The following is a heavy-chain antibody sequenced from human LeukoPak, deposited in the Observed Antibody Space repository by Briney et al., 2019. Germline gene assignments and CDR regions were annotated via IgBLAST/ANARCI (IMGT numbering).Heavy chain of an antibody. CDR3: ALAAAGTPSFDY. CDR2: INHSGST. D-gene: IGHD6-13*01. Sequence: PSETLSLTCAVYGGSFSGYYWSWIRQPPGKGLEWIGEINHSGSTNYNPSLKSRVTISVDTSKNQFSLKLSSVTAADTAVYYCALAAAGTPSFDYWGQGTLVTVSS. CDR1: GGSFSGYY. V-gene: IGHV4-34*01. J-gene: IGHJ4*02.